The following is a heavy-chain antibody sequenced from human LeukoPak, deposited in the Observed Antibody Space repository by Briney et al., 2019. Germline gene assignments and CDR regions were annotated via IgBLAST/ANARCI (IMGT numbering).Heavy chain of an antibody. J-gene: IGHJ4*02. CDR1: GGSISSSSYY. Sequence: PSETLSLTCTVSGGSISSSSYYWGWTRQPPGKGLEWIGSIYYSGSTYYNPSLKSRVTISVDTSKNQFSLKLSSVTAADTAVYYCARVTRYGSGSYFPWDWGQGTLVTVSS. CDR2: IYYSGST. CDR3: ARVTRYGSGSYFPWD. V-gene: IGHV4-39*01. D-gene: IGHD3-10*01.